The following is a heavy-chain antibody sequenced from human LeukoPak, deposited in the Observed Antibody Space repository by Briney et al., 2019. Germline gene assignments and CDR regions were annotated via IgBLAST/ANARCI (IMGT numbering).Heavy chain of an antibody. V-gene: IGHV4-34*01. CDR3: ARGPSYYDFWQEFDC. D-gene: IGHD3-3*01. J-gene: IGHJ4*02. CDR1: GGSFSGYY. Sequence: SETLSLTCAVYGGSFSGYYWSWIRQPPGKGLEWIGEINHSGSTNYNPSLKSRVTISVDTSKNQFSLKLSSVTAADTAVYYCARGPSYYDFWQEFDCWGQGTLVTVSS. CDR2: INHSGST.